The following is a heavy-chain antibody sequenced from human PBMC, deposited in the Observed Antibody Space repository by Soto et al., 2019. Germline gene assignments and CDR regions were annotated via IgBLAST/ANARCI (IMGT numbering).Heavy chain of an antibody. D-gene: IGHD6-25*01. V-gene: IGHV3-7*01. CDR3: ARGRKPLGGGSYHLDS. CDR2: IKQDGSEK. Sequence: GGSLRLSCEVSRFTFSNYWMNWVRQAPGKGLEWVANIKQDGSEKYYMDSVKGRFTISRDNAKNSLYLQMNSLRAEDKAVYYCARGRKPLGGGSYHLDSWGQGTPVTVSS. J-gene: IGHJ4*02. CDR1: RFTFSNYW.